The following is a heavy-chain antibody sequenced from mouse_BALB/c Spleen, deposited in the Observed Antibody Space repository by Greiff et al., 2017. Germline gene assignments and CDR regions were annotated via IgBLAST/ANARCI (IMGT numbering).Heavy chain of an antibody. CDR1: GYTFTSYW. V-gene: IGHV1-7*01. CDR3: ANIYYDYFFAY. CDR2: INPSTGYT. J-gene: IGHJ3*01. D-gene: IGHD2-4*01. Sequence: QVQLQQPGAELVRPGASVKLSCKASGYTFTSYWMHWVKQRPGQGLEWIGYINPSTGYTEYNQKFKDKATLTADKSSSTAYMQLSSLTSEDSAVYYCANIYYDYFFAYWGQGTLVTVSA.